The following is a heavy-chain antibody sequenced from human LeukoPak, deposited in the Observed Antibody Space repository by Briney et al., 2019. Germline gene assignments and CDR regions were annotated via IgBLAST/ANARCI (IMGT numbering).Heavy chain of an antibody. D-gene: IGHD2/OR15-2a*01. Sequence: GGSLRLSCAASGFTFSSYWMSWVRQAPGKGLEWVANIKQDGSERYYVDSVKGRFTISRDNAENSLYLRMNSLRAEDTAVYYCARGLFAVVKVYWGQGTLVTVSS. CDR2: IKQDGSER. V-gene: IGHV3-7*04. J-gene: IGHJ4*02. CDR3: ARGLFAVVKVY. CDR1: GFTFSSYW.